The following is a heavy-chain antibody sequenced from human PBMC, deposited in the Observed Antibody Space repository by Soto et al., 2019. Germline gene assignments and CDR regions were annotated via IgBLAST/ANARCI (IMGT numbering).Heavy chain of an antibody. D-gene: IGHD6-19*01. Sequence: GGSLRLSCAASGFTFSSYAMHWVRQASGKGLEWVGRIRSKANSYATAYAASVKGRFTISRDDSKNTAYLQMNSLKTEDTAVYYCTRPYSSGWHYYGMDVLGQGTAVTVSS. V-gene: IGHV3-73*01. J-gene: IGHJ6*02. CDR1: GFTFSSYA. CDR2: IRSKANSYAT. CDR3: TRPYSSGWHYYGMDV.